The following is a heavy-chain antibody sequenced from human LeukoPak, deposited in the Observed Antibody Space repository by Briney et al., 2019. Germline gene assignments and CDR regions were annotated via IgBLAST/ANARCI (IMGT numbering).Heavy chain of an antibody. V-gene: IGHV3-23*01. Sequence: PGGSLRLSCAASGFTLCSYAMSGVRHAPEEGLEWVSAISSSGGRTYYADSVKGRFTISRDNSKNTLYLQMNSQRAEDKSVYYCAKDAKYTSGWYGYWGQGTLVTVSS. D-gene: IGHD6-19*01. CDR1: GFTLCSYA. J-gene: IGHJ4*02. CDR2: ISSSGGRT. CDR3: AKDAKYTSGWYGY.